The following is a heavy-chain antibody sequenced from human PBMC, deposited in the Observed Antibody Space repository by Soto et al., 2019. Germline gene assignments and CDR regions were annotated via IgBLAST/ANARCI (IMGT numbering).Heavy chain of an antibody. J-gene: IGHJ6*03. D-gene: IGHD2-15*01. Sequence: SETLSLTCAVYGGSFSGYYWSWIRQPPGKGLEWIGEINHSGSTNYNPSLKSRVTISVDTSKNQFSLKLSSVTAADTAVYYCGRKGVVAARPYYYYYMDVWGKGTTVTVSS. CDR1: GGSFSGYY. CDR3: GRKGVVAARPYYYYYMDV. CDR2: INHSGST. V-gene: IGHV4-34*01.